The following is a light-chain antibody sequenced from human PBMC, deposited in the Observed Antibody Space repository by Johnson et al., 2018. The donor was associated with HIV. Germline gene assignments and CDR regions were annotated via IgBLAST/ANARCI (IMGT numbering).Light chain of an antibody. V-gene: IGLV1-51*02. Sequence: QSVLTQPPSVSAAPGQKVTISCSGSSSNIGNNYVSWYQQLPGTAPKLLIYENNRRPSGTPDRFSGSKSGTSATLGITGLQTGDEADYYYGTWDSSLSSYVFGTGTKVTVL. J-gene: IGLJ1*01. CDR1: SSNIGNNY. CDR2: ENN. CDR3: GTWDSSLSSYV.